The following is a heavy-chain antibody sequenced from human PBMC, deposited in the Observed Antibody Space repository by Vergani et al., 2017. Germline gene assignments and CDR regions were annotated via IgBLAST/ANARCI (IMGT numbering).Heavy chain of an antibody. D-gene: IGHD2-2*01. CDR1: GYSFTSYW. CDR3: ASLLVPAAPNDAFDI. Sequence: VQLVQSGAEVKKPGESLKISCKGSGYSFTSYWIGWVRQMPGKGLEWMGIIYPGDSDTRYSPSFQGLVTISADRSISTAYLQCSSLKASDTAMYYCASLLVPAAPNDAFDIWGQGTMVTV. CDR2: IYPGDSDT. V-gene: IGHV5-51*03. J-gene: IGHJ3*02.